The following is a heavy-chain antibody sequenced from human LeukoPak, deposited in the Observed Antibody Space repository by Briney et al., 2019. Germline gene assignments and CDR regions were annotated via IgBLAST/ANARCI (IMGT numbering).Heavy chain of an antibody. J-gene: IGHJ4*02. CDR3: ARNVIAVAALRAFDN. CDR1: GFSLSTSGVG. CDR2: IDWDDDK. V-gene: IGHV2-70*11. Sequence: SGPTLVKPTQTLTLTCTFSGFSLSTSGVGVGWIRQPPGKALEWLGRIDWDDDKNYSTSVKTRLTISKDTSKNQVVLTMTNMDPVDTATYYCARNVIAVAALRAFDNWGQGTLVTVSS. D-gene: IGHD6-19*01.